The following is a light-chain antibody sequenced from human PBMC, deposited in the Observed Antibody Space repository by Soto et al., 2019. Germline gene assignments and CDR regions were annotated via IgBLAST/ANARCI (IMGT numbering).Light chain of an antibody. CDR3: QTWDTGARVV. J-gene: IGLJ2*01. CDR2: LSSDGSH. CDR1: SGHSSYA. V-gene: IGLV4-69*01. Sequence: QSVLTQSPSASASLGASVKLTCTLSSGHSSYAIAWHQQQPEKGPRYLMKLSSDGSHSKGDGIPDRFSGSSSGAERYLTIPSLQTDDEADYYCQTWDTGARVVFGGGTKLTVL.